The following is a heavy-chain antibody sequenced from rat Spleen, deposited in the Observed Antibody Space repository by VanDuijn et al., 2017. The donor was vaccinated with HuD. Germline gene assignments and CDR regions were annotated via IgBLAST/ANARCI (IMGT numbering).Heavy chain of an antibody. J-gene: IGHJ2*01. CDR1: GFTFRDYH. D-gene: IGHD5-1*01. CDR3: ATDRLGADYFDY. V-gene: IGHV5S10*01. CDR2: ISYDGSST. Sequence: EVQLVESGGGLVQPGRSLKLSCAASGFTFRDYHMAWVRQAPKKGLEWVATISYDGSSTYYRDSVKGRFTISRDNAKTTLDLQMDSLRSEDTATYYCATDRLGADYFDYWGQGVMVTVSS.